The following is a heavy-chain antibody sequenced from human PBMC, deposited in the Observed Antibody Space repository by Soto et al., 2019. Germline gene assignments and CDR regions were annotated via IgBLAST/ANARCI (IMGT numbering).Heavy chain of an antibody. CDR3: AHRHLLDWGYYFDY. D-gene: IGHD2-8*02. CDR1: GFSLSTSGVG. CDR2: IYWNDDK. V-gene: IGHV2-5*01. J-gene: IGHJ4*02. Sequence: QITLKESGPTLVKPTQPLTMTCTFSGFSLSTSGVGVGWIRQHPGKALEWLALIYWNDDKRYSPSLKSRLTISKDTSKNQVVLTMTHMDPVDTATYYCAHRHLLDWGYYFDYWGQGTLVTVSS.